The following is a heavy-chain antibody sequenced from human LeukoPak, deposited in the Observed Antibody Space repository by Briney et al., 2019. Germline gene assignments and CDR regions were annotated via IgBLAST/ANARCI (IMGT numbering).Heavy chain of an antibody. CDR3: ARDTIPVPLDYYYYGMDV. D-gene: IGHD3-3*01. CDR1: GGSISSYY. V-gene: IGHV4-59*01. Sequence: SETLSLTCTVSGGSISSYYWSWIRQPPGKGLEWIGYIYYSGSTNYNPSLKSRVTISVDTSKNQFSLKLSSVTAADTAVYYCARDTIPVPLDYYYYGMDVWGQGTTVTVSS. J-gene: IGHJ6*02. CDR2: IYYSGST.